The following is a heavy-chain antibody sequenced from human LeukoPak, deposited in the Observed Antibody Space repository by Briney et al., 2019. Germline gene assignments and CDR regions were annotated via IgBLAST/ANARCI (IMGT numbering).Heavy chain of an antibody. J-gene: IGHJ4*02. CDR3: ARAASRYDSSGYFKY. D-gene: IGHD3-22*01. Sequence: PGGSLRLSCAASGFTFSSYGMHWVRQAPGKGLEWVAVIWYDGSNKYYADSVKGRFTISRDNSKNTLCLQMNSLRAEDTAVYYCARAASRYDSSGYFKYWGQGTLVTVSS. V-gene: IGHV3-33*01. CDR1: GFTFSSYG. CDR2: IWYDGSNK.